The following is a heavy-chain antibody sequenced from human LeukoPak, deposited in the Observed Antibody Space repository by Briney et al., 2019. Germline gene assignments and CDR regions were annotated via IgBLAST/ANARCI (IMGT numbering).Heavy chain of an antibody. J-gene: IGHJ4*02. D-gene: IGHD4-17*01. CDR3: ARGGGYGDHDY. V-gene: IGHV4-30-4*08. Sequence: SETLSLTCTVSGGSISSGDYYWSWIRQPPGKGREWIGYIYYSGSTYYNPSLKSRVTISVDTSKNQFSLKLSSVTAADTAVYYCARGGGYGDHDYWGQGTLVTVSS. CDR1: GGSISSGDYY. CDR2: IYYSGST.